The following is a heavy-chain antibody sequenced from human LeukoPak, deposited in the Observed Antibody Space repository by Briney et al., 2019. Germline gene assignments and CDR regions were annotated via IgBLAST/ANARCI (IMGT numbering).Heavy chain of an antibody. CDR1: GYTFTGYY. D-gene: IGHD1-26*01. CDR2: INPNSGGT. CDR3: TRVFAGATVATGT. V-gene: IGHV1-2*02. J-gene: IGHJ5*02. Sequence: ASVKVSCKASGYTFTGYYMHWVRRAPGQGREWMGWINPNSGGTNYAQKFQGRVTMTRDTSISTAYMQLRLLRSTVTDVYYCTRVFAGATVATGTWGPGTLVTVSS.